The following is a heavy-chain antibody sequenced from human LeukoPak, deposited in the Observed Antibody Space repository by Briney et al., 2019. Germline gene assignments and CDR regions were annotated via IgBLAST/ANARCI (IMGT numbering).Heavy chain of an antibody. D-gene: IGHD3-16*01. CDR3: AKDGGTPNYYYYYYMDV. J-gene: IGHJ6*03. CDR1: GFTFSIYD. Sequence: GGSLRLSCAASGFTFSIYDMHWVRQAPGKGLEWVAFIRFDGSNKYYADSVKGRFTISRDNSKNTLYLQMNSLRAEDTAVYYCAKDGGTPNYYYYYYMDVWGKGTTVTVSS. CDR2: IRFDGSNK. V-gene: IGHV3-30*02.